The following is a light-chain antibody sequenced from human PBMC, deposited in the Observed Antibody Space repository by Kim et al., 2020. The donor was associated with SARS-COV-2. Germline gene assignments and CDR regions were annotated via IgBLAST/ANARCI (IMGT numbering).Light chain of an antibody. V-gene: IGKV3-20*01. CDR2: GTS. CDR1: QSVSSNH. Sequence: EIVLTQSPGTLSLSPGERATLSCRASQSVSSNHLAWYQQKPGQAPRVLIYGTSKRAGGIPDRFSGSGSGTDFTLTISRLEPEDFAVYYCQQYGNSPLVTFGPGTKVDIK. J-gene: IGKJ3*01. CDR3: QQYGNSPLVT.